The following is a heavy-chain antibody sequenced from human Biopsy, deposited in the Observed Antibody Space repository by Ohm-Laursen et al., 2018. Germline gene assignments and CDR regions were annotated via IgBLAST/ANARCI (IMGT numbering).Heavy chain of an antibody. J-gene: IGHJ3*02. Sequence: GQTLSLTCAASGFTFSNYGMTWVRQAPGKGLEWVSSITGDGGSIHYADSVKGRFTISRDNSKNTLYMQMNSLRAEDMAVYYCARKYSGFDIWGQGTMVRVSS. D-gene: IGHD5-12*01. CDR1: GFTFSNYG. CDR2: ITGDGGSI. CDR3: ARKYSGFDI. V-gene: IGHV3-23*01.